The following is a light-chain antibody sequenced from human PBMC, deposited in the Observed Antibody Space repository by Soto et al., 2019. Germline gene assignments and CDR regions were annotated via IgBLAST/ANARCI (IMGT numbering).Light chain of an antibody. CDR2: DAS. J-gene: IGKJ4*01. CDR3: QQRSNWPLT. CDR1: QSVSSY. V-gene: IGKV3-11*01. Sequence: EIVLTQSPATLSLSPGERATLSCRASQSVSSYLAWYQQKPGQAPRLLIYDASNRATGIPARFSGSGSGTDFTLTIGSPEPEDFAVYYCQQRSNWPLTFGGGTNVYIK.